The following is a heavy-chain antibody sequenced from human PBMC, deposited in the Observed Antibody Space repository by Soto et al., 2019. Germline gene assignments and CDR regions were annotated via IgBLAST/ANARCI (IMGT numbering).Heavy chain of an antibody. CDR2: ISYDGSNK. CDR3: AREGLLVDAFDI. J-gene: IGHJ3*02. D-gene: IGHD2-15*01. Sequence: PGGSLRLSCAASGFTFSSYAMHWVRQAPGKGLEWVAVISYDGSNKYYADPVKGRFTISRDNSKNTLYLQMNSLRAEDTAVYYCAREGLLVDAFDIWGQGTMVTVSS. V-gene: IGHV3-30-3*01. CDR1: GFTFSSYA.